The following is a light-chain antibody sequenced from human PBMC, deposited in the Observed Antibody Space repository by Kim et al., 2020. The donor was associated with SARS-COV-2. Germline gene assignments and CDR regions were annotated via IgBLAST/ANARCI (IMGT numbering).Light chain of an antibody. CDR1: QRVNSYD. CDR3: HQYGNSPLA. CDR2: GAS. V-gene: IGKV3-20*01. Sequence: STGERASLSCRASQRVNSYDFAWYKQKPGQAPRLLIYGASSRATGITDRFSGSGSGTDFTLTISRLEPEDFAVYYCHQYGNSPLAFGGGTKVDIK. J-gene: IGKJ4*01.